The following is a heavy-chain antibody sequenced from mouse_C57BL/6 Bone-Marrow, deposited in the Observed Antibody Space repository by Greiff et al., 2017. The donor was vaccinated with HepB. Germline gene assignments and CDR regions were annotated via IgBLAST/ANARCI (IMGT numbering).Heavy chain of an antibody. CDR3: ARWGLINSYWYFDV. J-gene: IGHJ1*03. V-gene: IGHV1-19*01. Sequence: EVKLMESGPVLVKPGASVKMSCKASGYTFTDYYMNWVKQSHGKSLEWIGVINPYNGGTSYNQKFKGKATLTVDKSSSTAYMELNSLTSEDSAVYYCARWGLINSYWYFDVWGTGTTVTVSS. D-gene: IGHD2-4*01. CDR2: INPYNGGT. CDR1: GYTFTDYY.